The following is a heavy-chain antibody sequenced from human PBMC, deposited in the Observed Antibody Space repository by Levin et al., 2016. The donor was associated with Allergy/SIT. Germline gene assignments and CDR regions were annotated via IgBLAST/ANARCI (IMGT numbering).Heavy chain of an antibody. D-gene: IGHD3-22*01. CDR1: GFTFSSYA. J-gene: IGHJ3*02. CDR3: ANFAHSGSTYYYDSSAQNDAFDI. Sequence: GESLKISCAASGFTFSSYAMSWVRQAPGKGLEWVSAISGSGGSTYYADSVKGRFTISRDNSKNTLYLQMNSLRAEDTAVYYCANFAHSGSTYYYDSSAQNDAFDIWGQGTMVTVSS. V-gene: IGHV3-23*01. CDR2: ISGSGGST.